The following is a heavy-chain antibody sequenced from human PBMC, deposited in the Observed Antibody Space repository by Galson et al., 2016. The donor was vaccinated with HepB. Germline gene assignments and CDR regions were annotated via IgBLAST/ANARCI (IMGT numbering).Heavy chain of an antibody. V-gene: IGHV6-1*01. J-gene: IGHJ4*02. Sequence: CAISGDSVSSYSVAWNWIRQSPSRGLEWLGRTYYRSKWYNDYAVSVKSRITINPDTSKNQFSLQLNSVTPEDTALYYCARDRNFKLTWIQLRKRGTGDGFDYWGQGTLVTVSS. CDR2: TYYRSKWYN. CDR3: ARDRNFKLTWIQLRKRGTGDGFDY. CDR1: GDSVSSYSVA. D-gene: IGHD5-18*01.